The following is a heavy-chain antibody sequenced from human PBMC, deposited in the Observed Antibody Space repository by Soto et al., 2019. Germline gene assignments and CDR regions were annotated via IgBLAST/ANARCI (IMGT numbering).Heavy chain of an antibody. CDR2: INHSGST. CDR3: ARSDIVVVPAAILFDY. CDR1: GGSFSGYY. D-gene: IGHD2-2*01. J-gene: IGHJ4*02. Sequence: SETLSLTCAVYGGSFSGYYWSWIRQPPGKGLEWIGEINHSGSTNYNPSLKSRVTISVDTSKNQFSLKLSSVTAADTAVYYCARSDIVVVPAAILFDYWGQGTLVTVSS. V-gene: IGHV4-34*01.